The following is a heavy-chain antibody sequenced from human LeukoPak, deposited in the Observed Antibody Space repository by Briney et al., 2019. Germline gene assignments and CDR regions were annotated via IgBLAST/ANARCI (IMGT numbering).Heavy chain of an antibody. J-gene: IGHJ4*02. Sequence: GGSLRLSCAASGFTFSSYGMHLVRQAPGKGLEWVAVIWYDGSNKYYADSVKGRFTISRDNSKNTLYLQMNSLRAEDTAVYYCARVSVDTAMDYWGQGTLVTVSS. V-gene: IGHV3-33*01. D-gene: IGHD5-18*01. CDR2: IWYDGSNK. CDR1: GFTFSSYG. CDR3: ARVSVDTAMDY.